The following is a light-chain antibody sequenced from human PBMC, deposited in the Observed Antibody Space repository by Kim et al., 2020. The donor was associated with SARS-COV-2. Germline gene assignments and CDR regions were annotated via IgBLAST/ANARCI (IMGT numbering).Light chain of an antibody. CDR3: QQYYSYPLT. Sequence: AIRMTQSPSSFSASTGDRITITCRASQGIGGYVAWYQQKPGKAPNLLIYGASTLQGGVPSRFSGSGSGTDFTFTISYVQSEDFATYYCQQYYSYPLTFGGGTKVDIK. V-gene: IGKV1-8*01. CDR2: GAS. J-gene: IGKJ4*01. CDR1: QGIGGY.